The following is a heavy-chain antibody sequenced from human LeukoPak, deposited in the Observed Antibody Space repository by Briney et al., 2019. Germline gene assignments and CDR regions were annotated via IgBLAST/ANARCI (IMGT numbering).Heavy chain of an antibody. CDR2: INPNSGGT. V-gene: IGHV1-2*02. Sequence: GASVKVSCKASGYTFTGYYMHWVRQAPGQGLEWMGWINPNSGGTNYAQKFQGRVTMTRDTSINTAYMELSGLRSDDTAVYYCARDRHSSSWNWFDPWGQGTLVTVSS. CDR1: GYTFTGYY. CDR3: ARDRHSSSWNWFDP. D-gene: IGHD6-13*01. J-gene: IGHJ5*02.